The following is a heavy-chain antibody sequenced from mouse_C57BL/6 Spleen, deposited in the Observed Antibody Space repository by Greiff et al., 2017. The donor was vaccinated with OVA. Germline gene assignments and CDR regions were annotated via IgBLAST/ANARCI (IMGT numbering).Heavy chain of an antibody. V-gene: IGHV1-82*01. J-gene: IGHJ4*01. CDR1: GYAFSSSW. CDR2: IYPGDGDT. D-gene: IGHD2-4*01. Sequence: QVHVKQSGPELVKPGASVKISCKASGYAFSSSWMNWVKQRPGKGLEWIGRIYPGDGDTNYNGKFKGKATLTADKSSSTAYMQLSSLTSEDSAVYFCARLDYDGYYAMDYWGQGTSVTVSS. CDR3: ARLDYDGYYAMDY.